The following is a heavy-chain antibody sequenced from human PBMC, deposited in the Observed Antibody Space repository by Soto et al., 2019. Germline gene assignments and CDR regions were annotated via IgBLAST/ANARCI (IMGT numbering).Heavy chain of an antibody. D-gene: IGHD3-10*01. CDR3: ARQGGYYGSGSYRNTYYFDY. Sequence: PSETLSLTCTVSGGSISSSSYYWGWIRQPPGKGLEWIGSIYYSGSTYYNPSLKSRVTISVDTSKNQFSLKLSSVTAADTAVYYCARQGGYYGSGSYRNTYYFDYWGQGTPVTVSS. CDR1: GGSISSSSYY. V-gene: IGHV4-39*01. CDR2: IYYSGST. J-gene: IGHJ4*02.